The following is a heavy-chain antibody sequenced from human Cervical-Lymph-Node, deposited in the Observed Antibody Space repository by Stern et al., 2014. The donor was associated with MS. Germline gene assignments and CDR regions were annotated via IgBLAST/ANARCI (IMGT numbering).Heavy chain of an antibody. CDR2: INPYNGDT. D-gene: IGHD3-22*01. J-gene: IGHJ3*02. V-gene: IGHV1-18*01. CDR3: ARLQSQYYAEEYDSGGPEDIDDAFDI. CDR1: GYSFTSYG. Sequence: QVQLLQPGSEVQKSGASVKVSCKASGYSFTSYGLTWVRQRPGQGLDWMGWINPYNGDTKYAQNLQGRVTLTTDTSTATAYMELRSLRSDDTAVYYCARLQSQYYAEEYDSGGPEDIDDAFDIWGQGTMVTVSS.